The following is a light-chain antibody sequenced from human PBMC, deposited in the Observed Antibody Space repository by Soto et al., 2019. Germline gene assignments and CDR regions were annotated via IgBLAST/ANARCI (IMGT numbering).Light chain of an antibody. Sequence: DIVMTQSPDSLAVSLGERATINCRSSQSLLSRSDNRNYLVWYQQKPGQPPRLLISWASTRESGVPDRFSGSGSGTDFTLTISSLRPEDVAVYYCQQCHSAPLTFGGGTKVEIK. V-gene: IGKV4-1*01. J-gene: IGKJ4*01. CDR1: QSLLSRSDNRNY. CDR3: QQCHSAPLT. CDR2: WAS.